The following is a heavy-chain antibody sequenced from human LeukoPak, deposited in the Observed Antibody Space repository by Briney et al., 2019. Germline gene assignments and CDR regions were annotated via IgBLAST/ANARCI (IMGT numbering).Heavy chain of an antibody. CDR2: IHPNTGAT. CDR3: ARDMGRYSGYDYDY. CDR1: GYTFTDYY. J-gene: IGHJ4*02. Sequence: ASVNVSCKTSGYTFTDYYLHWARQAPGRGLEWVGWIHPNTGATHYAQKFQGRLTMTRDTSISTVYMELTRLRSDDTAVYYCARDMGRYSGYDYDYWGQGTLVTASS. D-gene: IGHD5-12*01. V-gene: IGHV1-2*02.